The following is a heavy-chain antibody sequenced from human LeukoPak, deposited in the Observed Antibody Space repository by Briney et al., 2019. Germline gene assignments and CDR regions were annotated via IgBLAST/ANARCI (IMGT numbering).Heavy chain of an antibody. D-gene: IGHD2-2*01. V-gene: IGHV3-23*01. CDR2: VSGSGGGT. CDR1: GCTFDNYA. J-gene: IGHJ4*02. CDR3: AKRIGSCNNIRCLYFDH. Sequence: GGSLRLSCAASGCTFDNYAMSWVRLAPGKGLEWVSTVSGSGGGTYYADSVKGRFTISRDNSKNTVNLQMNSLRAEDTAVYYCAKRIGSCNNIRCLYFDHWGQGAPVTVSS.